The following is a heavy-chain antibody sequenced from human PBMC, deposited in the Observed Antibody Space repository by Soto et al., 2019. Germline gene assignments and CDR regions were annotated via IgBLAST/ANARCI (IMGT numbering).Heavy chain of an antibody. Sequence: GGSLRLSCAASGFTFSDYYMSWIRQAPGKGLEWVSYISSSSSYTNYADSVKGRFTISRDNAKNSLYLQMNSLRAEDTAVYYFARDIHPGDSSSWYDRYYYYGMDVWGQGTTVTVSS. J-gene: IGHJ6*02. CDR2: ISSSSSYT. V-gene: IGHV3-11*06. CDR1: GFTFSDYY. CDR3: ARDIHPGDSSSWYDRYYYYGMDV. D-gene: IGHD6-13*01.